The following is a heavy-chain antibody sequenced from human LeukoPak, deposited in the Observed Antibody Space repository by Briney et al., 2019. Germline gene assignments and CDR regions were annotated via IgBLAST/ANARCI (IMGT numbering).Heavy chain of an antibody. CDR2: IWYDGSKK. Sequence: GGSLRLSCAASGLIFSNYVMHWVRQAPGKGLEWVAVIWYDGSKKYYADSVNGRFTISRDSSKNMLHLQMNSLRADDTAVYYCARDGYDPSGNYYAQNWGQGTLVTVSS. CDR1: GLIFSNYV. J-gene: IGHJ4*02. D-gene: IGHD3-22*01. CDR3: ARDGYDPSGNYYAQN. V-gene: IGHV3-33*01.